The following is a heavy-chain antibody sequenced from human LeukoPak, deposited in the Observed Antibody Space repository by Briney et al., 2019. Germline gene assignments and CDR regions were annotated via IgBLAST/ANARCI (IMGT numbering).Heavy chain of an antibody. J-gene: IGHJ4*02. D-gene: IGHD6-13*01. CDR2: IYYSGST. CDR1: GGSISSSSYY. Sequence: SETLSLTCTVSGGSISSSSYYWGWIRQPPRKGLEWIGSIYYSGSTYYKPPLKSRVTISVDTSKNQFSLKLSSVTAADTAVYYCARHAAGYSSSWYYYFDYWGQGTLVTVSS. CDR3: ARHAAGYSSSWYYYFDY. V-gene: IGHV4-39*01.